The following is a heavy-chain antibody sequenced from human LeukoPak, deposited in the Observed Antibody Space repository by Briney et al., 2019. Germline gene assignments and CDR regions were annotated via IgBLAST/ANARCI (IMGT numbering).Heavy chain of an antibody. CDR3: AVTLGYCTNGVCLPLDY. D-gene: IGHD2-8*01. J-gene: IGHJ4*02. Sequence: SVKVSCKASGFTFTSSAMQWVRQARGQRLEWIGWIVVGSGNTNYAQKFQERVTITRDMSTSTAYMGLSSLRSEDTAVYYCAVTLGYCTNGVCLPLDYWGQGTLVTVSS. CDR2: IVVGSGNT. CDR1: GFTFTSSA. V-gene: IGHV1-58*02.